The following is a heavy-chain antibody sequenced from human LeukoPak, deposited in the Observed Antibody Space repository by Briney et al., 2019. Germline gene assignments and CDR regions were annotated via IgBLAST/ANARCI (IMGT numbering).Heavy chain of an antibody. CDR1: GGSISSGDYY. J-gene: IGHJ5*02. CDR3: ARDRYSSSSQRSNWFDP. D-gene: IGHD6-6*01. Sequence: PSETLSLTFTVSGGSISSGDYYWSWIRQPPGKGLEWIGYIYYSGSTYYNPSLKSRVTISVDTSKNQFSLKLSSVTAADTAVYYCARDRYSSSSQRSNWFDPWGQGTLVTVSS. CDR2: IYYSGST. V-gene: IGHV4-30-4*08.